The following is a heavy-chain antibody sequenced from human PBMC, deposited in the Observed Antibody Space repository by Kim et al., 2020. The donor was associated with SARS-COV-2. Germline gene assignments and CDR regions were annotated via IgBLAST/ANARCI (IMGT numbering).Heavy chain of an antibody. J-gene: IGHJ4*02. CDR3: ARDWTETGTEGGY. V-gene: IGHV1-18*01. Sequence: AQKLQGRVTMTTDTSTSTAYMELRSLRSDDTAVYYCARDWTETGTEGGYWGQGTLVTVSS. D-gene: IGHD1-1*01.